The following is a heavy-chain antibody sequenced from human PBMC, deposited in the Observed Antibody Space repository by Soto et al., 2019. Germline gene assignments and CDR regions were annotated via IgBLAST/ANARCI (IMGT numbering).Heavy chain of an antibody. CDR3: ANTDIVVVPAAPRGIGY. D-gene: IGHD2-2*01. CDR1: GFTFSSYG. J-gene: IGHJ4*02. V-gene: IGHV3-30*18. CDR2: ISYDGSNK. Sequence: QVQLVESGGGVVQPGRSLRLSCAASGFTFSSYGMHWVRQAPGKGLEWVAVISYDGSNKYYADSVKGRFTISRDNSKNTLYLQMNSLRAEDTAVYYCANTDIVVVPAAPRGIGYWGQGTLVTVSS.